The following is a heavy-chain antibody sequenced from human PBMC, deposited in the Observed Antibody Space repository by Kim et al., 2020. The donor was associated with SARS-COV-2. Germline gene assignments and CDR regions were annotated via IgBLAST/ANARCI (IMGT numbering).Heavy chain of an antibody. CDR3: AKDRMVRGVITDYFDY. CDR2: IWYDGRNK. Sequence: GGSLRLSCAASGFTFRSYGMHWVRQAPGKGLEWVAVIWYDGRNKYYADSVKGRFTISRDNSKNTLYLQMNGLRAEETAVYYCAKDRMVRGVITDYFDYWGQEPMVTVSS. J-gene: IGHJ4*02. D-gene: IGHD3-10*01. V-gene: IGHV3-33*06. CDR1: GFTFRSYG.